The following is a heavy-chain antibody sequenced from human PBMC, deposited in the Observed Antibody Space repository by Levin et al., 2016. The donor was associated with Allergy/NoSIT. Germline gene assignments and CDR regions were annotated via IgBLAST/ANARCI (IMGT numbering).Heavy chain of an antibody. D-gene: IGHD3-10*01. V-gene: IGHV4-59*01. CDR3: ARTSSGSFYRGSWFDP. J-gene: IGHJ5*02. CDR2: IYYSGST. Sequence: WIRQPPGKGLEWIGYIYYSGSTDYNPSLKSRVTISLDTSNNQFSLKLTSVTAADTAVYFCARTSSGSFYRGSWFDPWGQGTLVTVSS.